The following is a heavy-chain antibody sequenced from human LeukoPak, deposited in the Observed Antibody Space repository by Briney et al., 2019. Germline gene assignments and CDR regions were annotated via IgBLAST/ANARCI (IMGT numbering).Heavy chain of an antibody. CDR2: ITAGSSYI. Sequence: PGGSLRLSCEVSGFDFTSYVMTWVRQAPGKGLEWVSSITAGSSYIDYTPSVEGRFTISRDNSKNSLFLHMNSLRAEDTALYYCARVGVSASNTPAFDYWGQGTLVTVSS. CDR3: ARVGVSASNTPAFDY. J-gene: IGHJ4*02. V-gene: IGHV3-21*01. CDR1: GFDFTSYV. D-gene: IGHD2-15*01.